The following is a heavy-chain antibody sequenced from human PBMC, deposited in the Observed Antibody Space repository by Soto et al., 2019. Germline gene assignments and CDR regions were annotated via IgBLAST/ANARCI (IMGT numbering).Heavy chain of an antibody. CDR2: INPSGGST. CDR1: GYTFTSYY. J-gene: IGHJ4*02. Sequence: ASVKVSCKASGYTFTSYYMHWVRQAPGQGLEWMEIINPSGGSTSYAQKFQGRVTMTRDTSTSTVYMELSSLRSEDTAVYYCAIGGVAVAHYDYWGQGTLVTVSS. CDR3: AIGGVAVAHYDY. D-gene: IGHD6-19*01. V-gene: IGHV1-46*01.